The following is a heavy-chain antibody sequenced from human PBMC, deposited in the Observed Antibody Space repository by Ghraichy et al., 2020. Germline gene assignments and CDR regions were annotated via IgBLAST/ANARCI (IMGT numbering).Heavy chain of an antibody. D-gene: IGHD2-2*01. Sequence: ASVKVSCKASGYTFTSYDINWVRQATGQGLEWMGCMNPNSGNTGYAQKFQGRVTMTRNTSISTAYMELSSLRSEDTAVYYCARGEYRYCSSTSCYHHYYGMDVWGQGTTVTVSS. CDR3: ARGEYRYCSSTSCYHHYYGMDV. J-gene: IGHJ6*02. CDR2: MNPNSGNT. CDR1: GYTFTSYD. V-gene: IGHV1-8*01.